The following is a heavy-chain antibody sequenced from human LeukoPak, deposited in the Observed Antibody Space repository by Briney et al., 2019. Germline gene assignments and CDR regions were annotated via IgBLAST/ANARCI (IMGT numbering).Heavy chain of an antibody. CDR1: GGSISSGSYY. CDR3: AREIWSITL. J-gene: IGHJ4*02. Sequence: PSQTLSLTCTVSGGSISSGSYYWSWIRQPAGKGLEGIGRIYTSGSTNYNPSLKSRVAISAGMSKNQSSLKLSSVTAADTAVYYCAREIWSITLWGQGTLVTVSS. CDR2: IYTSGST. D-gene: IGHD3-16*01. V-gene: IGHV4-61*02.